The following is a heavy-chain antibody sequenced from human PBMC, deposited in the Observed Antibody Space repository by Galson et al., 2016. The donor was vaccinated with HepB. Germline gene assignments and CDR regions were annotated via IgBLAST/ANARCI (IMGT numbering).Heavy chain of an antibody. J-gene: IGHJ6*02. Sequence: SLRLSCAASGFTFSSYEMTWVRQAPGKGLEWVSYISSSGSTIYYAYSVKGRFTISRDNAKNSLYLQMNSLRAEDTAVYYCARDSKIRIYGMDVWGQGTTVTVPS. V-gene: IGHV3-48*03. D-gene: IGHD2-15*01. CDR1: GFTFSSYE. CDR3: ARDSKIRIYGMDV. CDR2: ISSSGSTI.